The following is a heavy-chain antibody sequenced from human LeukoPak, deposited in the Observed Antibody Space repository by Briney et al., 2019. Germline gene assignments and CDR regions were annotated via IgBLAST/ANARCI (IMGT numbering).Heavy chain of an antibody. CDR1: GFSFSSFS. Sequence: PGGSLRLSCAASGFSFSSFSMNWVRQASGKGLEWVGRIRSKANSYATAYAASVKGRFTISRDDSKNTAYLQMNSLKTEGTAVYYCTRRVDIVVVPAAGTDYWGQGTLVTVSS. J-gene: IGHJ4*02. D-gene: IGHD2-2*03. CDR3: TRRVDIVVVPAAGTDY. V-gene: IGHV3-73*01. CDR2: IRSKANSYAT.